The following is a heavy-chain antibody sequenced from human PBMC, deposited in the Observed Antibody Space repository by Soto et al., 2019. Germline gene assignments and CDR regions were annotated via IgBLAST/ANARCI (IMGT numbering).Heavy chain of an antibody. J-gene: IGHJ4*02. Sequence: ASVKVSCKASGYTFTSYDIYWVRQATGQGLEWMGWMNPNTGNSAYAQKFQGRVTVTSDTSINTVHMELSSLRSEDTAVYYCARLTPLEWLPDYWGQGTLVTVSS. CDR1: GYTFTSYD. CDR2: MNPNTGNS. D-gene: IGHD3-3*01. V-gene: IGHV1-8*01. CDR3: ARLTPLEWLPDY.